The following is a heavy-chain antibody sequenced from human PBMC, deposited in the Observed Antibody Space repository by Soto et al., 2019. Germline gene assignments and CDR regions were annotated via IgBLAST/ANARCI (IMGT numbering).Heavy chain of an antibody. Sequence: ASVKVSCKASGYTFTSYGIHWVRQAPGQRLEWMGWINAANGDTKYSPKFRGRVTITRDTSASTAYMELSSLRSEDTAVYYCLRRHVSATGIDWFDPWGQGTLVTVSS. CDR1: GYTFTSYG. D-gene: IGHD6-13*01. CDR3: LRRHVSATGIDWFDP. CDR2: INAANGDT. V-gene: IGHV1-3*01. J-gene: IGHJ5*02.